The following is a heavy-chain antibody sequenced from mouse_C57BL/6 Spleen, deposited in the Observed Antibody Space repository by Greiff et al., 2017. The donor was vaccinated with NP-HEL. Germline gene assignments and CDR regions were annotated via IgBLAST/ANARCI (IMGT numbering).Heavy chain of an antibody. CDR1: GYTFTDYE. CDR3: KRSTTVGARARDY. Sequence: QVQLKQSGAELVRPGASVTLSCKASGYTFTDYEMHWVKQTPVHGLEWIGAIDPETGGTAYNQKFKGKAILTADTSSSTAYMELSSLTSEDTAVNYCKRSTTVGARARDYWGQGTSVTVSA. CDR2: IDPETGGT. V-gene: IGHV1-15*01. J-gene: IGHJ4*01. D-gene: IGHD1-1*01.